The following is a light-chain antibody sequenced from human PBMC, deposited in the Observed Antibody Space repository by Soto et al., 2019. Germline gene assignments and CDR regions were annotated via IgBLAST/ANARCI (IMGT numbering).Light chain of an antibody. J-gene: IGKJ3*01. CDR3: QQSYNLKFT. V-gene: IGKV1-39*01. Sequence: DIQMTQSPSSLSASVGDRISITCRAGQGIGKYFHWYQQKPGKAPKLLIYAASTLQSGVPSRFSGSESGTNFTLTISSLQPEDIGTYYCQQSYNLKFTFGPGTKVDIK. CDR2: AAS. CDR1: QGIGKY.